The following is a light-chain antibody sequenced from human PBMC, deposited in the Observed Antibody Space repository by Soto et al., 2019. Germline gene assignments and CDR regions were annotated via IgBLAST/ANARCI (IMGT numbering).Light chain of an antibody. CDR2: AAN. CDR1: QSVTSNY. J-gene: IGKJ1*01. CDR3: EQYAGAPWT. V-gene: IGKV3-20*01. Sequence: EIVLTQSPGTLSVSPGERAALSCKASQSVTSNYLAWYQQRPGQAPRLLIYAANRRATGSPDRLTGSGSGTDFNLTIGSLEPEDSALYYCEQYAGAPWTFGQGTRVEIK.